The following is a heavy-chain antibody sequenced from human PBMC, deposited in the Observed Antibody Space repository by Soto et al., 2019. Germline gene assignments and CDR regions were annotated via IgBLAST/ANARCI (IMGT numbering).Heavy chain of an antibody. CDR2: IFPTDEK. CDR3: ARMIYESSGYVVWFDP. D-gene: IGHD3-22*01. CDR1: GFSLNNARMG. Sequence: ESGPTLVNPXETLTLTCTVSGFSLNNARMGVSWIRQPPGKALEWLAHIFPTDEKYYSTSLRSRLTISKDTSKGQVVLTMTNMDPVDTATFYCARMIYESSGYVVWFDPWGQGTLVTSPQ. J-gene: IGHJ5*02. V-gene: IGHV2-26*01.